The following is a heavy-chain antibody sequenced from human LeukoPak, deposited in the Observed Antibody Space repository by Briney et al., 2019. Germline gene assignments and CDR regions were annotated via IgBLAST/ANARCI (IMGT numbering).Heavy chain of an antibody. Sequence: GGSLRLSCAASGFTFSSYAMHWVRQAPGKGLEWVAVISYDGSNKYYADSVKGRFTISRDNSKNTLYLQMNSLRADDTAVYYCARARWEQQLVLLGAFDIWGQGTMVTVSS. CDR3: ARARWEQQLVLLGAFDI. D-gene: IGHD6-13*01. CDR2: ISYDGSNK. V-gene: IGHV3-30-3*01. CDR1: GFTFSSYA. J-gene: IGHJ3*02.